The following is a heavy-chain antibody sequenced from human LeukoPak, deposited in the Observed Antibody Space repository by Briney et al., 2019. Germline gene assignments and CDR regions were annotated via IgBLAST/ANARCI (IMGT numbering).Heavy chain of an antibody. Sequence: SETLSLTCAVYGGSFSGYYWSWIRQPPGKGLEWIGEINHSGSTNYNPSLKSRVTISVDTSKKQFSLKLSSVTAADTAVYYCARGPYSSRHFDYCGQGTLVTVSS. V-gene: IGHV4-34*01. D-gene: IGHD6-13*01. CDR1: GGSFSGYY. J-gene: IGHJ4*02. CDR3: ARGPYSSRHFDY. CDR2: INHSGST.